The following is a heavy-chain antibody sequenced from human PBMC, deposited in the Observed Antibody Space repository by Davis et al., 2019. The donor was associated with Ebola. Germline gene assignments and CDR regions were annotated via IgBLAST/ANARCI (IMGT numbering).Heavy chain of an antibody. D-gene: IGHD6-13*01. J-gene: IGHJ6*03. CDR3: ARDLEVRDGSSWSYYYYYMDV. Sequence: ASVKVSCKASGYTFTGYYMQWVRQAPGQGLEWMGWINPNSGGTNYAQKFQGRVTMTRDTSISTAYMELSGLRSDDTAVYYCARDLEVRDGSSWSYYYYYMDVWGKGTTVTVSS. CDR2: INPNSGGT. CDR1: GYTFTGYY. V-gene: IGHV1-2*02.